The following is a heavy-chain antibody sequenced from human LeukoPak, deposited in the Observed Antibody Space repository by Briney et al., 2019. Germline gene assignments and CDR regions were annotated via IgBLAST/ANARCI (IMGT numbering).Heavy chain of an antibody. CDR3: ARDRIPAAPSFSYFYMDV. V-gene: IGHV1-69*05. CDR2: IIPIFGTK. D-gene: IGHD6-13*01. J-gene: IGHJ6*03. Sequence: SVKVSCKASGGDLSRYGISWVRLAPGQGLEWMGGIIPIFGTKNYAQRFQGRVTITTAESTSAVYMERSSLRSEDTAVYYCARDRIPAAPSFSYFYMDVWGKGTTVTVSS. CDR1: GGDLSRYG.